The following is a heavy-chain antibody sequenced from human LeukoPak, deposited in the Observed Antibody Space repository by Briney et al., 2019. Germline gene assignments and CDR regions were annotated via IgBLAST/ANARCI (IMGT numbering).Heavy chain of an antibody. D-gene: IGHD4-17*01. CDR1: GFTFSNAW. V-gene: IGHV3-15*01. J-gene: IGHJ4*02. Sequence: GGSLRLSCAASGFTFSNAWMSWVRQAPGKGLEWVGRIKSKTDGGTTDYAAPVKGRSTISRDDSKNTLYLQMNSLKTEDTAVYYCTTNYGDYYFDYWGQGTLVTVSS. CDR3: TTNYGDYYFDY. CDR2: IKSKTDGGTT.